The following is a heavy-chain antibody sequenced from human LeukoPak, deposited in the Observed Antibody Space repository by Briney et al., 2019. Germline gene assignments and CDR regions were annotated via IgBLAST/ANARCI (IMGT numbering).Heavy chain of an antibody. Sequence: PSETLSLTCTVSGGSISSYYWSWIRQPPGKGLEWIGYIYYSGSTNYNPSLKSRVTISVDTSKNQFSLKLSSVTAADTAVYYCARDNLNYGSSMDVWGQGTTVTVSS. CDR1: GGSISSYY. CDR2: IYYSGST. J-gene: IGHJ6*02. CDR3: ARDNLNYGSSMDV. D-gene: IGHD1-14*01. V-gene: IGHV4-59*01.